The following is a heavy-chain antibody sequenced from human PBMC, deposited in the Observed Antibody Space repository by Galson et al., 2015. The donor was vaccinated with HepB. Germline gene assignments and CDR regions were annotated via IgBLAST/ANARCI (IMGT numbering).Heavy chain of an antibody. V-gene: IGHV1-69*13. CDR1: GGTFSSYA. J-gene: IGHJ6*02. Sequence: SVKVSCKASGGTFSSYAISWVRQAPGQGLEWMGGIIPIFGTANYAQKFQGRVTITADESTSTAYMELSSLRSEDTAVYYCASHPITYYYDSSGPGYYYYGMDVWGQGTTVTVS. D-gene: IGHD3-22*01. CDR2: IIPIFGTA. CDR3: ASHPITYYYDSSGPGYYYYGMDV.